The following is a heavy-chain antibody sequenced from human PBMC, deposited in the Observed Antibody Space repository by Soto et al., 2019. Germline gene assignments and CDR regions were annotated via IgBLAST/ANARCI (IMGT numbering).Heavy chain of an antibody. CDR1: GYSFTSYW. Sequence: PGESLKISCKGSGYSFTSYWIGWVRQMPGKGLEWMGIIYPGDSDTTYSPSIQGQVTISADKSSTTVYLQWNTLKASDTAMYYCAKTDGYEVEYWGQGTQVTVPS. CDR2: IYPGDSDT. V-gene: IGHV5-51*01. J-gene: IGHJ4*02. CDR3: AKTDGYEVEY. D-gene: IGHD5-18*01.